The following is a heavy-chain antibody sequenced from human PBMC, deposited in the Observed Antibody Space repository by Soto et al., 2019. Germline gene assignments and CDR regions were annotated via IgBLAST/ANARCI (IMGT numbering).Heavy chain of an antibody. CDR2: ISAYNGNT. J-gene: IGHJ4*02. CDR3: ARDVAARRIFVGPFDY. CDR1: GYTFTSYG. V-gene: IGHV1-18*01. D-gene: IGHD6-6*01. Sequence: ASVKVSCKASGYTFTSYGISWVRQAPGHGLEWMGWISAYNGNTNYAQKLQGRVTMTTDTSTSTAYMELKSLRSDDTAVYYCARDVAARRIFVGPFDYWGQGTLVTVSS.